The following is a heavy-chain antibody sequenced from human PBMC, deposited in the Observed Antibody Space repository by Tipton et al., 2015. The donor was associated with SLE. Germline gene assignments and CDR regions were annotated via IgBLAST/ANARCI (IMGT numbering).Heavy chain of an antibody. V-gene: IGHV4-61*09. D-gene: IGHD4-11*01. CDR2: IHTSGTT. J-gene: IGHJ4*02. Sequence: TLSLTCTVSGASIRSGTYYWSWIRQSAGKGLEWIGHIHTSGTTNYNPSLKSRVTMSLDTSKNQFSLRLSSVTAADTAVYYCARDLPGVTTGQFDYWGQGTLVTVSS. CDR3: ARDLPGVTTGQFDY. CDR1: GASIRSGTYY.